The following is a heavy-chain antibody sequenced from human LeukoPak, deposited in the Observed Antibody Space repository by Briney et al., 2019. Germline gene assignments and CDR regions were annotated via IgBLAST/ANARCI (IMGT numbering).Heavy chain of an antibody. CDR1: GFSVSGNF. CDR2: IYAGGTT. CDR3: ARGRARSSSGWYFDY. V-gene: IGHV3-53*01. J-gene: IGHJ4*02. Sequence: SGGSLRLSCTASGFSVSGNFMTWVRQAPGKGLEWISFIYAGGTTSYADSVKGRFTLSRNNSKNTIYLQLNSLRVEDTAVYYCARGRARSSSGWYFDYWGQGTLVTVSS. D-gene: IGHD3-22*01.